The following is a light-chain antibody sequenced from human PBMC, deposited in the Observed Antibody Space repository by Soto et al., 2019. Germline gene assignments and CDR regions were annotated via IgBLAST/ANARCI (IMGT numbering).Light chain of an antibody. V-gene: IGLV1-36*01. J-gene: IGLJ2*01. CDR2: YDD. CDR1: SSNIGNNA. CDR3: AACDDSLNGVV. Sequence: QSVLTQPPSVSEAPRQRVTISCSGSSSNIGNNAVNWYQQLPGKAPKLLIYYDDLLPSGVSDRFSGSKSGTSASLAISGLQSEDEADYSCAACDDSLNGVVFGGGTQLTVL.